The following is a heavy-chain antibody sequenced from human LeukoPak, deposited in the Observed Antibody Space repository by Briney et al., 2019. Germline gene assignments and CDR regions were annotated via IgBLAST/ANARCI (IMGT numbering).Heavy chain of an antibody. CDR3: ARDPYSGSYGAYYYYYMDV. CDR1: GYTFTSYY. J-gene: IGHJ6*03. CDR2: INPSGGST. D-gene: IGHD1-26*01. Sequence: ASVKVSCKASGYTFTSYYMHWVRQAPGQGLEWMGIINPSGGSTSYAQKFQGRVTMTSDTSTSTVYMELSSLRSEDTAVYYCARDPYSGSYGAYYYYYMDVWGKGTTVTISS. V-gene: IGHV1-46*01.